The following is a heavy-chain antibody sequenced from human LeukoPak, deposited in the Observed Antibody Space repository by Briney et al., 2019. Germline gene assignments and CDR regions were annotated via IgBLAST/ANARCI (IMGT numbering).Heavy chain of an antibody. CDR2: ISGSGGST. J-gene: IGHJ4*02. CDR1: GFTFSSYG. D-gene: IGHD6-13*01. CDR3: AKAYYRAAPGTPYDY. V-gene: IGHV3-23*01. Sequence: PGGSLRLSCAASGFTFSSYGMSWVRQAPGKGLGWVSAISGSGGSTYYADSVKGRFTISRDNSKNTLYLQMNSLRAEDTAVYYCAKAYYRAAPGTPYDYWGQGTLVTVSS.